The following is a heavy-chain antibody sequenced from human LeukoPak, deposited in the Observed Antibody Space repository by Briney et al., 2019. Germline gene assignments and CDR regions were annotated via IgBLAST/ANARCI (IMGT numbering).Heavy chain of an antibody. D-gene: IGHD3-16*01. Sequence: RSRSPSCVVSGFTSTAFALTWARQAAGHVLEWVSGIRGGVVTTYYAGSVNGRFTISKHHSQNTPYLQMNSLRTADPSINYFARYQQLGGHSYYYYGMDVWGQGTTVTVSS. CDR1: GFTSTAFA. CDR2: IRGGVVTT. CDR3: ARYQQLGGHSYYYYGMDV. J-gene: IGHJ6*02. V-gene: IGHV3-23*01.